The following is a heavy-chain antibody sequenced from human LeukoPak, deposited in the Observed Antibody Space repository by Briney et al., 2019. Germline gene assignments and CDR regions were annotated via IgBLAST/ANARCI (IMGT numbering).Heavy chain of an antibody. CDR3: ARSYRLLGVVITTPHDAFDI. CDR2: IYYSGST. CDR1: GGSISSYY. J-gene: IGHJ3*02. D-gene: IGHD3-3*01. Sequence: PSETLSLTCTVSGGSISSYYWSWIRQPPGKGLEWIGYIYYSGSTNYNPSLKSRVTISVDTSKNQFSLKLSSVTAADTAVYYCARSYRLLGVVITTPHDAFDIWGQGTMVTVSS. V-gene: IGHV4-59*01.